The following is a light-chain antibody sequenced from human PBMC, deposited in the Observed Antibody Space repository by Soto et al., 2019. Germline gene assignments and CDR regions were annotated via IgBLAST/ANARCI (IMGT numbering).Light chain of an antibody. Sequence: EIVLTQSPGTLSLSPGERAILSCRAGQRIRSTYLAWYQQKPGQAPRLLIHGASTRATGIPARFSGSGSGTEFTLTISSLQSEDFAVYYCQQYNNWPRTFGQGTKVDIK. V-gene: IGKV3-15*01. CDR2: GAS. J-gene: IGKJ1*01. CDR3: QQYNNWPRT. CDR1: QRIRST.